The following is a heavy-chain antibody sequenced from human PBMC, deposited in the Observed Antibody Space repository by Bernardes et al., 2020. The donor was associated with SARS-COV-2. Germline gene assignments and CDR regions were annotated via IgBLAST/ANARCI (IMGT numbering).Heavy chain of an antibody. CDR2: IYYSGST. D-gene: IGHD3-3*01. J-gene: IGHJ6*03. V-gene: IGHV4-39*07. CDR1: GGSISSSSYY. Sequence: SETLSLTCTVSGGSISSSSYYWGWIRQPPGKGLEWIGSIYYSGSTYYNPSLKSRVTISVDTSKNQFSLKLSSVTAADTAVYYCARASTIFGVVTGYYYYMDVWGKGTTVTVSS. CDR3: ARASTIFGVVTGYYYYMDV.